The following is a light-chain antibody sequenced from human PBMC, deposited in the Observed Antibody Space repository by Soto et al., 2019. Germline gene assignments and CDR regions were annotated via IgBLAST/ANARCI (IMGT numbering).Light chain of an antibody. CDR2: DDN. CDR1: ASNIGNNS. CDR3: GTWDTSLPACV. V-gene: IGLV1-51*01. J-gene: IGLJ1*01. Sequence: QSVLTQPPSVSAAPGQRVPIACPGSASNIGNNSVSWYQQLPGAAPKLLIYDDNNRASGIPDRFSGSKSGTSATLGITGLQTGDEADYYCGTWDTSLPACVFGPGTKLTVL.